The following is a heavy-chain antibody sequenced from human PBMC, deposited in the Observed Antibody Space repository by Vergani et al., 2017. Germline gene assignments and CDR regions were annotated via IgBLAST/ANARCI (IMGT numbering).Heavy chain of an antibody. V-gene: IGHV3-30*03. D-gene: IGHD5-24*01. Sequence: QVQLVESGGGVVQPGRSLRLSCAASGFTFSSYGMHWVRQAPGKGLEWVAVISYDGSNKYYADSVKGRFTISRYNSKNTLYLQMNSLRAEDTAVYYCATTWGDGYKPGDYWGQGTLVTVSS. CDR2: ISYDGSNK. CDR1: GFTFSSYG. J-gene: IGHJ4*02. CDR3: ATTWGDGYKPGDY.